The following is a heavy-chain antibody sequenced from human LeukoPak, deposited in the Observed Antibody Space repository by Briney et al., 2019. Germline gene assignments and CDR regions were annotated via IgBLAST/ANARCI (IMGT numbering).Heavy chain of an antibody. CDR3: AKPEYSRSSRVDSFDY. CDR2: IYYSGST. D-gene: IGHD6-6*01. V-gene: IGHV4-59*08. J-gene: IGHJ4*02. CDR1: GGSISNYY. Sequence: SETLSLTCTVSGGSISNYYWSWIRQPPGKGLEWIGYIYYSGSTNYTPSLKSRVTISVDTSKNQFSLNLSSVTAADTAVYYCAKPEYSRSSRVDSFDYWGQGTLVTVSS.